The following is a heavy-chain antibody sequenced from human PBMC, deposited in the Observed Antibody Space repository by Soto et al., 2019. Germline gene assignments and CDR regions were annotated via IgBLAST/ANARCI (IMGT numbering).Heavy chain of an antibody. CDR2: ISYDGTKK. V-gene: IGHV3-30*18. D-gene: IGHD1-26*01. J-gene: IGHJ4*02. CDR1: GFSFSSYD. Sequence: LRLSCAASGFSFSSYDMYWVRQAPGKRLEWVAAISYDGTKKYYADSVKGRFTLSRDNSKNTLYLQMNSLRAGDTAVYYCAKGSYSGVYSDFDYWGQGSLVTVSS. CDR3: AKGSYSGVYSDFDY.